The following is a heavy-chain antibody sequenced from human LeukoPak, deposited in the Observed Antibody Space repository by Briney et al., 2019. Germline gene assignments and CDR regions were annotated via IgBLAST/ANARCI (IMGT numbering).Heavy chain of an antibody. D-gene: IGHD6-13*01. J-gene: IGHJ4*02. CDR2: ISGSGGST. CDR3: AKGPHFAFGAGSSWYEDLYYFDY. V-gene: IGHV3-23*01. CDR1: GFTFSSYA. Sequence: GGSLRLSCAASGFTFSSYAMSWVRQAPGKGLEWVSAISGSGGSTYYADSVKGRFTISRDNSKNTLYLQMNSLRAEDTAVYYCAKGPHFAFGAGSSWYEDLYYFDYWGQGTLVTVYS.